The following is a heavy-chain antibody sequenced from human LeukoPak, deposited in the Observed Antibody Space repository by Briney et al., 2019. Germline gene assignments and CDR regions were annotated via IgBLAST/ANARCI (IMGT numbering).Heavy chain of an antibody. CDR2: IYPGDSDT. J-gene: IGHJ4*02. D-gene: IGHD3-10*01. CDR1: GYTFTSYW. Sequence: ASVKVSCKASGYTFTSYWIGWVRQMPGKGLEWMGIIYPGDSDTRYSPSFQGQVTISADKSISTAYLQWSSLKASDTAMYYCARLPSFNLPPDYWGQGTLVTVSS. CDR3: ARLPSFNLPPDY. V-gene: IGHV5-51*01.